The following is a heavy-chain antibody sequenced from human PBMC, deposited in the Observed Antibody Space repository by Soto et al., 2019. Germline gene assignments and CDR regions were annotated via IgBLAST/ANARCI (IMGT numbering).Heavy chain of an antibody. CDR1: GFTFSSYA. J-gene: IGHJ6*02. Sequence: QVQLVESGGGVVQPGRSLRLSCVASGFTFSSYAMHWVRQAPGKGLEWVAIISSDGANKYHADSVKGRLTISRDNSKNTLCMTMDSLSAEDTFVYFCAKVQQYDYGSGRNVRYYNYGMDVWGQGTTVNVSS. V-gene: IGHV3-30*18. CDR2: ISSDGANK. CDR3: AKVQQYDYGSGRNVRYYNYGMDV. D-gene: IGHD3-10*01.